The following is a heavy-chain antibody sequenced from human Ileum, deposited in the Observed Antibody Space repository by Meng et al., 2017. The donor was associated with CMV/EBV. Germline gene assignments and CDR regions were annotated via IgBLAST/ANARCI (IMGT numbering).Heavy chain of an antibody. D-gene: IGHD5-24*01. CDR2: VNTPGRT. CDR3: ASERLQFTPSALHH. V-gene: IGHV4-34*02. CDR1: GESLHRFF. Sequence: RQSAGALFKASGALSLLYAFSGESLHRFFCSGVRTPPGTGLEVVGVVNTPGRTNYNPSLTSRLTLSITTSKRQLSLMATSVTATDSAIYYCASERLQFTPSALHHWGPGTLVTVSS. J-gene: IGHJ1*01.